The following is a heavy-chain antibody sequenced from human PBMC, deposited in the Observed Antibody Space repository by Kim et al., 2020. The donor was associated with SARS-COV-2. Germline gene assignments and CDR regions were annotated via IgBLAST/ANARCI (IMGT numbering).Heavy chain of an antibody. CDR1: GGSISSYY. CDR2: IYYSGST. D-gene: IGHD3-3*01. Sequence: SETLSLTCTVSGGSISSYYWSWIRQPPGKGLEWIGYIYYSGSTNYNPSLKSRVTISVDTSKNQFSLKLSSVTAADTAVYYCARGRFWSGVTNYWGQGTLVTVSS. V-gene: IGHV4-59*13. CDR3: ARGRFWSGVTNY. J-gene: IGHJ4*02.